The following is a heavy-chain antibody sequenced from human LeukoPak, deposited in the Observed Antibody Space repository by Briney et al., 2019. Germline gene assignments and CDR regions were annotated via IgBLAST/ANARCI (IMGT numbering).Heavy chain of an antibody. CDR1: GFTFSNAW. J-gene: IGHJ4*02. D-gene: IGHD3-22*01. Sequence: KPGGSLRLSCAASGFTFSNAWMSWVRQAPGKGLEWVGRIKSKTDGGTTDYAAPVKGRFTISRDDSKNTLYLQMNSLKTEDTAVYYCTTSLSSGYYIDYWGQGTLVTVSS. CDR3: TTSLSSGYYIDY. V-gene: IGHV3-15*01. CDR2: IKSKTDGGTT.